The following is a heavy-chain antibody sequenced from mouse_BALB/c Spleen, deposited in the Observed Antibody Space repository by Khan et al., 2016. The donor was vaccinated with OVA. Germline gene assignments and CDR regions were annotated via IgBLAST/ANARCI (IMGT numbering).Heavy chain of an antibody. J-gene: IGHJ3*01. CDR3: ARRIMITTWGFAY. V-gene: IGHV3-1*02. Sequence: VQLQQSGPDLVKPSQSLSLTCTVTGYSITSGYSWHWIRQFPGNKLEWMGYIHYSGTTNYNPSLKSRISITRDTSKNQFFLQLNSVTTEDTATYHCARRIMITTWGFAYWGQGTLVTVSA. CDR2: IHYSGTT. D-gene: IGHD2-4*01. CDR1: GYSITSGYS.